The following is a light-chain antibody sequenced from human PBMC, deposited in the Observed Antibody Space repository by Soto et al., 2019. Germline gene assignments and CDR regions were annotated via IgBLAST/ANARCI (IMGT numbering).Light chain of an antibody. J-gene: IGKJ1*01. CDR3: QQYGSSPRT. CDR2: GAS. V-gene: IGKV3-20*01. CDR1: QSVSSSY. Sequence: DIVLTQSLGSLSFSPWQGSTLSGRASQSVSSSYLAWYQQKPGQAPRLLIYGASSRATGIPDRFSGSGSGTDFTLTISRLEPEDFAVYYCQQYGSSPRTFGQGTKVDI.